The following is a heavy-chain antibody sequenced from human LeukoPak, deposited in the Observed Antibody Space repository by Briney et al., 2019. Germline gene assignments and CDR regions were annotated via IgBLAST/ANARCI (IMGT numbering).Heavy chain of an antibody. CDR2: IIPIFGTA. CDR3: ARMGDYSNYEGGY. V-gene: IGHV1-69*05. Sequence: EASVKVSCKASGYTFTSYGISWVRQAPGQGLEWMGGIIPIFGTANYAQKFQGRATITTDESTSTAYMELSSLRSEDTAVYYCARMGDYSNYEGGYWGQGTLVTVSS. J-gene: IGHJ4*02. CDR1: GYTFTSYG. D-gene: IGHD4-11*01.